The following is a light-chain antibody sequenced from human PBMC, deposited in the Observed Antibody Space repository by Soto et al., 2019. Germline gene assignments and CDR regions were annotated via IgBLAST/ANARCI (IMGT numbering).Light chain of an antibody. Sequence: EVVLTQSPDTLSLSPGEEATLSCRASQSLRTNYVAWYQQKPGQAPRLLIYGASFRATGIPDRFSGRGSGTDFTLSISRLEPEDFAVYYCQQYVTSPRTLGQGTKVDIK. V-gene: IGKV3-20*01. J-gene: IGKJ1*01. CDR2: GAS. CDR1: QSLRTNY. CDR3: QQYVTSPRT.